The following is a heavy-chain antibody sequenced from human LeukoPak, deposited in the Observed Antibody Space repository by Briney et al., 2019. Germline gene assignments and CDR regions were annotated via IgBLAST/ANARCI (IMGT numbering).Heavy chain of an antibody. CDR2: ISNGNT. CDR3: VREAGYCASVCLKSNWFDP. Sequence: PGGSLRLSCAASGFPFSNHAMIWLRQPPGKGLEWVAAISNGNTYYADSVRGRFAISRDDSKNMVYLQMNSLRDEDTALYYCVREAGYCASVCLKSNWFDPWGQGTQVTVSS. D-gene: IGHD2-15*01. J-gene: IGHJ5*02. V-gene: IGHV3-23*01. CDR1: GFPFSNHA.